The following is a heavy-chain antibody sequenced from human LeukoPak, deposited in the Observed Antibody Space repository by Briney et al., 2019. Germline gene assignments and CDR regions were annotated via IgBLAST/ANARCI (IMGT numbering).Heavy chain of an antibody. CDR2: IYYSGST. Sequence: PSETMSLTCTVSGGSISSGDYYWSWIRQPPGKGLEWIGYIYYSGSTYYNPSLKSRVTISVDTSKNQFSLKLSSVTAADTAVYYCARVGAKKENYDSSGYSPDYWGQGTLVTVSS. J-gene: IGHJ4*02. D-gene: IGHD3-22*01. V-gene: IGHV4-30-4*01. CDR1: GGSISSGDYY. CDR3: ARVGAKKENYDSSGYSPDY.